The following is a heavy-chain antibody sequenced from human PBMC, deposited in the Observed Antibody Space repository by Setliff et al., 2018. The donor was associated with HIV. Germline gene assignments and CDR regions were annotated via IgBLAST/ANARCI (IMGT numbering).Heavy chain of an antibody. CDR3: ARVRRNSSVRGYYFDY. CDR1: GGSISSGDYY. D-gene: IGHD6-13*01. CDR2: IYYSGST. J-gene: IGHJ4*02. Sequence: SSETLSLTCTVSGGSISSGDYYWSWIRQPPGKGLEWIGYIYYSGSTYYNPSLKSRVTISVETSKNQFSLKLSSVTAADTAVYYCARVRRNSSVRGYYFDYWGQGTLVTVSS. V-gene: IGHV4-30-4*08.